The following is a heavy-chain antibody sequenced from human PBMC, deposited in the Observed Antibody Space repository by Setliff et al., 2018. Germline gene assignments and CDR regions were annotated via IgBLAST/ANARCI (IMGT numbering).Heavy chain of an antibody. Sequence: PGGSLRLSCAASGFTFSSYWMNWVRQAPGKGLEWIASINGDGADTYYAASMKGRFTISRDNSKRTLYLQMSSLRADDTAVYYCATDKLTTSCIDHWGPGTQVTVSS. D-gene: IGHD2-2*01. CDR2: INGDGADT. CDR1: GFTFSSYW. J-gene: IGHJ4*02. CDR3: ATDKLTTSCIDH. V-gene: IGHV3-23*01.